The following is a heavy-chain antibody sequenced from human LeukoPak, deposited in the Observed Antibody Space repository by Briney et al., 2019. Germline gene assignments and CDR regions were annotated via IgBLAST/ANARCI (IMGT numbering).Heavy chain of an antibody. CDR3: AREEQHQRGRHFEY. D-gene: IGHD6-13*01. CDR1: GYTFSGYY. V-gene: IGHV1-2*02. J-gene: IGHJ4*02. Sequence: AAVKVFCKASGYTFSGYYIHWVRQCPGQGLEWMGWINPNSVTNYAQNFQGRVPMTRDTSISTAYMELSRLRSDDTAVYYCAREEQHQRGRHFEYWGQGTMDADSS. CDR2: INPNSVT.